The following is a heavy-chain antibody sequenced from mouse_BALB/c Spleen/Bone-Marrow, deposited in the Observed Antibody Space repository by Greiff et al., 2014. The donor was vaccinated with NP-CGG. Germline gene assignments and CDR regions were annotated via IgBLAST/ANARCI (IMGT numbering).Heavy chain of an antibody. CDR3: AREGDYDGFAY. J-gene: IGHJ3*01. CDR1: GYTFTSYW. Sequence: QVQLKESGAELAKPGASVKMSCKASGYTFTSYWMHWVKQRPGQGLEWIGYINPSTGYTEYNQKFKDKATLTADKSSSTAYMQLGSLTSEDSAVYYCAREGDYDGFAYWGQGTLVTVSA. CDR2: INPSTGYT. D-gene: IGHD2-4*01. V-gene: IGHV1-7*01.